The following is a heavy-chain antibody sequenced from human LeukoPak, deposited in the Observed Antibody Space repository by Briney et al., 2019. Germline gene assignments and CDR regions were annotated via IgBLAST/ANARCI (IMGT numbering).Heavy chain of an antibody. Sequence: GGFLRLSCAASGFTVSSNYMSWVRQAPGKGPECVSVIYPGGSTYYADSVKGRFTISRDDSKNTLYLQMNSLRAEDTAVYYCARESSGYYLDYWGQGTLVTVSS. D-gene: IGHD6-25*01. CDR2: IYPGGST. CDR1: GFTVSSNY. CDR3: ARESSGYYLDY. V-gene: IGHV3-53*01. J-gene: IGHJ4*02.